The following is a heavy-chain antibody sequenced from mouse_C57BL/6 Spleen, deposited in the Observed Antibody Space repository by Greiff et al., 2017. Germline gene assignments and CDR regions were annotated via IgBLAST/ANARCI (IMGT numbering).Heavy chain of an antibody. Sequence: VMLVESGPGLVAPSQSLSITCTVSGFSLTSYAISWVRQPPGKGLEWLGVIWTGGGTNYNSALKSRLSISKDNSKSQVFLKMNSLQTDDTARYYCARNWVYYGSSHWYFDVWGTGTTVTVSS. V-gene: IGHV2-9-1*01. CDR1: GFSLTSYA. CDR2: IWTGGGT. D-gene: IGHD1-1*01. CDR3: ARNWVYYGSSHWYFDV. J-gene: IGHJ1*03.